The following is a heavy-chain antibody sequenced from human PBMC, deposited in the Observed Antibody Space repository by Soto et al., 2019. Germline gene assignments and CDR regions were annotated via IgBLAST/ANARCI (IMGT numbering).Heavy chain of an antibody. V-gene: IGHV3-23*01. CDR2: ISGSGGST. CDR1: GFTFSSYA. D-gene: IGHD1-26*01. CDR3: AKSTSIVGATMITRPPYYYYGMDV. Sequence: GGSLRLSCAASGFTFSSYAMSWVRQAPGKGLEWVSAISGSGGSTYYADSVKGRFTISRDNSKNTLYLQMNSLRAEDTAVYYCAKSTSIVGATMITRPPYYYYGMDVWGQGTTVTVSS. J-gene: IGHJ6*02.